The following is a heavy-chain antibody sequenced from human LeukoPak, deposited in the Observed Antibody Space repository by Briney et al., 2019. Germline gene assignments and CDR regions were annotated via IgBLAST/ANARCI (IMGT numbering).Heavy chain of an antibody. CDR3: ARRRPAAGKAGFDY. V-gene: IGHV4-39*01. D-gene: IGHD6-13*01. J-gene: IGHJ4*02. CDR1: GGSISSSSYY. CDR2: IYYGGST. Sequence: SETLSLTCTVSGGSISSSSYYWGWIRHPPGNGLEWIGSIYYGGSTYYNPSLKSRVTISVDTSKNQFSLKLSSVTAADTAVYYCARRRPAAGKAGFDYWGQGTLVTVSS.